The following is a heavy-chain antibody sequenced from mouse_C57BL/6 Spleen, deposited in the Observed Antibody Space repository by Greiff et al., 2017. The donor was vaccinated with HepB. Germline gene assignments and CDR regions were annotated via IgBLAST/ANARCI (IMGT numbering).Heavy chain of an antibody. V-gene: IGHV5-9*01. CDR1: GFTFSSYT. Sequence: DVKLVESGGGLVKPGGSLKLSCAASGFTFSSYTMSWVRQTPEKRLEWVATISGGGGNTYYPDSVKGRFTISRDNAKNTLYLQMSSLRSEDTALYYCARDLLLRGVFAYWGQGTLVTVSA. D-gene: IGHD1-1*01. CDR2: ISGGGGNT. CDR3: ARDLLLRGVFAY. J-gene: IGHJ3*01.